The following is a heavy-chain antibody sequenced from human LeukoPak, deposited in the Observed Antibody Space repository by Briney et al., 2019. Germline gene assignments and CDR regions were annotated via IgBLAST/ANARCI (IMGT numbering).Heavy chain of an antibody. D-gene: IGHD3-3*01. J-gene: IGHJ4*02. CDR3: ARVKTSLYDFWSGYYNYFDY. CDR2: INPSGGST. Sequence: ASVKVSCKASGYTSTSYYMHWVRQAPGQGLEWMGIINPSGGSTSYAQKFQGRVTVTRDTSTSTVYMELSSLRSEDTAVYYCARVKTSLYDFWSGYYNYFDYWGQGTLVTVSS. CDR1: GYTSTSYY. V-gene: IGHV1-46*01.